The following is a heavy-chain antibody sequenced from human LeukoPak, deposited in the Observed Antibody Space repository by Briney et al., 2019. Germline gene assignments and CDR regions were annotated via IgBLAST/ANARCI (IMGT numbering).Heavy chain of an antibody. Sequence: GGSLRLSCAASGFTFSSYAMNWVRQAPGKGLEWVSSISGSGRRTYYGDSVKGRFTVSRDNSNNTLFLHMNSLRAEDTAVYYCAKAPMIVVTNNWFDPWGQGTLVTVSS. CDR2: ISGSGRRT. CDR1: GFTFSSYA. J-gene: IGHJ5*02. D-gene: IGHD3-22*01. V-gene: IGHV3-23*01. CDR3: AKAPMIVVTNNWFDP.